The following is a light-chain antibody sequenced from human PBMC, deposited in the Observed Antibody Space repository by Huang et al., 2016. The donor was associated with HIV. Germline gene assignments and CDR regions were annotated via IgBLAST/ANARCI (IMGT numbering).Light chain of an antibody. Sequence: DIQMTQSPSSLSASVGDRVTITCRASQSISAYLNWYQQKPGKAPKLLIYGASTLQSCVPSRFSGSGSGTEFTLTINSLQPEDFATYYCQKSYTTPLTFGGGTKVEI. CDR3: QKSYTTPLT. V-gene: IGKV1-39*01. CDR1: QSISAY. CDR2: GAS. J-gene: IGKJ4*01.